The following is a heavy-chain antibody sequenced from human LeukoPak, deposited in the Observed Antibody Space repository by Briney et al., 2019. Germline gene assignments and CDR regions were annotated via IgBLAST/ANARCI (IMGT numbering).Heavy chain of an antibody. CDR2: IYSSSNTI. D-gene: IGHD2-21*02. CDR3: ARAVTVVTRGGLVFDY. J-gene: IGHJ4*02. CDR1: GFTFSSYS. V-gene: IGHV3-48*02. Sequence: PGGSLRLSCAASGFTFSSYSMNWVRQAPGKGLEWVSYIYSSSNTIYYADSVKGRFTISRDNAKNSLFLQMNSLRDEDTSVYYCARAVTVVTRGGLVFDYWGQGTLVTVSS.